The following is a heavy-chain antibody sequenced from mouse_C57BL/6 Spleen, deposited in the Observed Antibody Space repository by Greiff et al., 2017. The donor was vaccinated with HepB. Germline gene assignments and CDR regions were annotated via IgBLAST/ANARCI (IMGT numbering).Heavy chain of an antibody. V-gene: IGHV2-2*01. CDR1: GFSLTSYG. CDR2: IWSGGST. J-gene: IGHJ2*01. CDR3: ARNKVGVATDYFDY. D-gene: IGHD1-1*01. Sequence: VQLVESGPGLVQPSQSLSITCTVSGFSLTSYGVHWVRQSPGKGLEWLGVIWSGGSTDYNAAFISRLSISTDNCKSQVFFKMNSLQADDTAIYYCARNKVGVATDYFDYWGQGTTLTVSS.